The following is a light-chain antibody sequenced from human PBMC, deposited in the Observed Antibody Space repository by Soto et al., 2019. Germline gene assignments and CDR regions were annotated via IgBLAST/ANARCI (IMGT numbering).Light chain of an antibody. CDR1: QDITNH. J-gene: IGKJ1*01. Sequence: DIQMTQSPSSLSASVGDRVTITCQASQDITNHLHWYQQKPGKAPKRLIYDASNLETGGPSRFSGSGFGTDFTFIINNLQPEDFATYFCQHCHILPWPVGQGTNVEIK. V-gene: IGKV1-33*01. CDR3: QHCHILPWP. CDR2: DAS.